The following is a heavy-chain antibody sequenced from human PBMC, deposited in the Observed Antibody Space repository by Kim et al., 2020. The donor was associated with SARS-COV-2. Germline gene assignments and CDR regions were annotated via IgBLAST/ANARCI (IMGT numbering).Heavy chain of an antibody. CDR3: ARDDPQPYMRYGMDV. CDR2: ISAYNGNT. Sequence: ASVKVSCKASGYTFTSYGISWVRQAPGQGLEWMGWISAYNGNTNYAQKLQGRVTMTTDTSTSTAYMELRSLRSDDTAVYYCARDDPQPYMRYGMDVWGQGTTVTVSS. CDR1: GYTFTSYG. J-gene: IGHJ6*02. V-gene: IGHV1-18*01. D-gene: IGHD1-20*01.